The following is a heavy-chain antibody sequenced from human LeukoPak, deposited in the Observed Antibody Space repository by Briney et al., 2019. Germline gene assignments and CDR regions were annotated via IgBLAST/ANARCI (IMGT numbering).Heavy chain of an antibody. D-gene: IGHD3-10*01. J-gene: IGHJ4*02. Sequence: GGSLRLSCAASGFTFSSYGMHWVRQAPGKGLEWVAVISYDGSNKYYADSVKGRFTISRDNSKNTLYLQINSLRAEDTAVYYCAKEAGGAMVRGVIVPEYYFDYWGQGTLVTVSS. V-gene: IGHV3-30*18. CDR1: GFTFSSYG. CDR3: AKEAGGAMVRGVIVPEYYFDY. CDR2: ISYDGSNK.